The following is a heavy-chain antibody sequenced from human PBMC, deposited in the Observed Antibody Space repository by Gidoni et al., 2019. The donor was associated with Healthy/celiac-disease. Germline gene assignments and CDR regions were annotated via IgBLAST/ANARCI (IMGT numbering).Heavy chain of an antibody. CDR2: ISGSGGST. Sequence: EVQLLESGGGLVQAGGSLRFSWAAAGLTLSSYAMRWLRQAPGKGLAWVSTISGSGGSTYYADSVKRRFTISRDNSKNPLYLQMSSLRAGDTAVYYCAKDRGPITMVVVGYWGQGTLVTVSS. CDR3: AKDRGPITMVVVGY. D-gene: IGHD3-22*01. CDR1: GLTLSSYA. J-gene: IGHJ4*02. V-gene: IGHV3-23*01.